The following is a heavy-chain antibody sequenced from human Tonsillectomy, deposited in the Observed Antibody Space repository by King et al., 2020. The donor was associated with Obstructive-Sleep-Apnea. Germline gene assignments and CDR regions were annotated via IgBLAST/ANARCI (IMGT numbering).Heavy chain of an antibody. CDR2: IYYSGST. D-gene: IGHD6-19*01. Sequence: QLQESGPGLVKPSETLSLTCTVSGGSISSYYWSWIRQPPGKGLEWIGYIYYSGSTNYNPSHKSRVTISVDTSKNQFSLKLSSVTAAGTAVYYCARGNSGCAQRPDYWGQGTLVTVSS. J-gene: IGHJ4*02. CDR3: ARGNSGCAQRPDY. CDR1: GGSISSYY. V-gene: IGHV4-59*01.